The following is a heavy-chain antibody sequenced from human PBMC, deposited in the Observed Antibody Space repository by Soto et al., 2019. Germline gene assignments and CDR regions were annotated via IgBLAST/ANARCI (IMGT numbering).Heavy chain of an antibody. CDR2: MYYSGST. Sequence: QVQLRESGPGLVTPSQTLSLTCTVSGGSITSGGYYWNWIRQQPGKGLEWLRYMYYSGSTYYTPFLRSRVIRSADTSENHCSLKLSSVTAADPAVYFCARGYRHSGYSSSWVFDYWGQGTLVNVSS. J-gene: IGHJ4*02. D-gene: IGHD6-13*01. V-gene: IGHV4-31*03. CDR1: GGSITSGGYY. CDR3: ARGYRHSGYSSSWVFDY.